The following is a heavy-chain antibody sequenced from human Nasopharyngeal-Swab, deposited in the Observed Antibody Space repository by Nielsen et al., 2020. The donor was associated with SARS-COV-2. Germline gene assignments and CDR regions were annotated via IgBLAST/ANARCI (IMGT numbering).Heavy chain of an antibody. J-gene: IGHJ6*03. D-gene: IGHD4-23*01. V-gene: IGHV1-2*06. CDR2: INPNSGGT. CDR3: ARDYTVVTSYYYYYYMDV. CDR1: GYTFTGYY. Sequence: ASVKVSCKASGYTFTGYYMHWVRQAPGQGLEWMGRINPNSGGTNYAQKFQGRVTMTRDTSISTAYMELSRLRSDDTAVYYCARDYTVVTSYYYYYYMDVWGKGTTVTVSS.